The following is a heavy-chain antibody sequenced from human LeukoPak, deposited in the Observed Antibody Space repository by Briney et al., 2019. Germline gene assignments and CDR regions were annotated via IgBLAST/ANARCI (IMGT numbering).Heavy chain of an antibody. CDR3: ASIFDTYYYDSSGPGAFDY. CDR1: GFTFSNYA. V-gene: IGHV3-23*01. CDR2: ISGSSDTT. D-gene: IGHD3-22*01. J-gene: IGHJ4*02. Sequence: GGSLRLSCTASGFTFSNYAVSWVRQAPGKGLEWVSGISGSSDTTYYADAVKGRFTISRDNSKNTLYLHMSSLRSEDTAVYYCASIFDTYYYDSSGPGAFDYWGQGTLVTVSS.